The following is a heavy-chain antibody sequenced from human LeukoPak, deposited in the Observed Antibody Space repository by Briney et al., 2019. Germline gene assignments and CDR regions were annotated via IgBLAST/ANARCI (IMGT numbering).Heavy chain of an antibody. CDR2: INPSGGST. CDR3: ARGDYFGNFGIGTSYYYYYMDV. CDR1: GYTFTSYY. V-gene: IGHV1-46*01. Sequence: ASVKVSCKASGYTFTSYYMHWVRQAPGQGLEWMGIINPSGGSTSYAQKFQGRVTMTRDTSISTAYMELSRVRSDDTAVYYCARGDYFGNFGIGTSYYYYYMDVWGKGTTVTVSS. J-gene: IGHJ6*03. D-gene: IGHD2/OR15-2a*01.